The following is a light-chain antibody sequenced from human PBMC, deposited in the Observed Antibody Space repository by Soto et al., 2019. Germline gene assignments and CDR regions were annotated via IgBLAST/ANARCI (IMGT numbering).Light chain of an antibody. CDR3: QQYGSSPGT. J-gene: IGKJ4*01. Sequence: EIVLTQSPGTLSLSPGERATLSFMASQSVSSSYLACYQQKPGQAPRLLIYNAFNRATGIPDRFSGSGSGTDFTLTISRLEPEDFAVYYCQQYGSSPGTFGGGTKVDI. CDR2: NAF. V-gene: IGKV3-20*01. CDR1: QSVSSSY.